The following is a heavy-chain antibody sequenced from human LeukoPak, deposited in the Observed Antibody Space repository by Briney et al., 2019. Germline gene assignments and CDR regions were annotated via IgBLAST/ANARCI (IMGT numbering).Heavy chain of an antibody. D-gene: IGHD3-10*01. J-gene: IGHJ5*02. V-gene: IGHV1-2*02. CDR2: INPNSGGT. Sequence: ASVKVSCKASGYTFTGYYMHWVRQAPGQGLEWMGWINPNSGGTNYAQKFQGRVTMTRDTSISTAYMELSRLRSDDTAVYYCARERLLWFRELLGENWFDPWGQGTLVTVSS. CDR1: GYTFTGYY. CDR3: ARERLLWFRELLGENWFDP.